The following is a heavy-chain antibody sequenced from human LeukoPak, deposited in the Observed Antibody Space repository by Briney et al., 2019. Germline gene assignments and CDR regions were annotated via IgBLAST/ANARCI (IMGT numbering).Heavy chain of an antibody. D-gene: IGHD6-13*01. J-gene: IGHJ4*02. CDR3: ATGVQLVRYFDY. CDR2: INSDGSST. Sequence: AGGSPRLSCAASGFTFSSYWMHWVRQAPGKGLVWVSRINSDGSSTSYADSVKGRFTISRDNAKNTLYLQMNSLRAEDTAVYYCATGVQLVRYFDYWGQGTLVTVSS. CDR1: GFTFSSYW. V-gene: IGHV3-74*01.